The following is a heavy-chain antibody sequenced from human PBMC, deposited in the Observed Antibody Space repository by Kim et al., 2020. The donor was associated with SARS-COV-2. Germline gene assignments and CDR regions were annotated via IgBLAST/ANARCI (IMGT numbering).Heavy chain of an antibody. D-gene: IGHD6-25*01. V-gene: IGHV3-21*01. CDR2: ISSSSSYI. J-gene: IGHJ4*02. Sequence: GGSLRLSCAASGFTFSSYSMNWVRQAPGKGLEWVSSISSSSSYIYYADSVKGRFTISRDNAKNSLYLQMNSLRAEDTAVYYCARGKSVGYSSAQCDYWGQGTLVTVSS. CDR3: ARGKSVGYSSAQCDY. CDR1: GFTFSSYS.